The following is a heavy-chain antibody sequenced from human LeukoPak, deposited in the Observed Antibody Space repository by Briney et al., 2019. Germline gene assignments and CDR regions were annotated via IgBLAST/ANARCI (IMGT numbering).Heavy chain of an antibody. J-gene: IGHJ4*02. CDR3: ARDAQRGFDYSNSLEY. D-gene: IGHD4-11*01. Sequence: GGSLRLSCAAAGFTFNHYGMHWFRQAPGKGLEWVAVIWSDGTNQYYAGSVKGRFTISRDDSGNTVYLQMNSLRPEDTGVYYCARDAQRGFDYSNSLEYWGQGTPVTVST. CDR2: IWSDGTNQ. CDR1: GFTFNHYG. V-gene: IGHV3-33*01.